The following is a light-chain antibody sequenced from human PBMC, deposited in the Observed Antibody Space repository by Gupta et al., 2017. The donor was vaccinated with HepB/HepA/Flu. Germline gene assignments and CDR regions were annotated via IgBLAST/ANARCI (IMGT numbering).Light chain of an antibody. V-gene: IGLV2-23*02. J-gene: IGLJ3*02. CDR3: CSYAGSSTVGWV. CDR1: SSDVGSYNL. Sequence: QSALPQPASVSVSPGQSITISCTGTSSDVGSYNLVSWYQQHPGKAPNLMIYEVSKRHSGVANRFSGSKSGNTASLTIAGLQAEDEADYYCCSYAGSSTVGWVFGGGTKLTVL. CDR2: EVS.